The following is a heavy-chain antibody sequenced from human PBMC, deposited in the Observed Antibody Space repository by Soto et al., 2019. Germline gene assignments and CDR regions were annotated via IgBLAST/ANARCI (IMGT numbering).Heavy chain of an antibody. J-gene: IGHJ6*02. CDR1: GGSFSGYY. Sequence: SETLSLTCAVYGGSFSGYYWSWIRQPPGKGLEWIEEINHSGSTNYNPSLKSRVTISVDTSKNQFSLKLSSVTAADTAVYYCARGRGWSRGRYYYYGMDVWGQGTTVTVSS. CDR3: ARGRGWSRGRYYYYGMDV. D-gene: IGHD6-19*01. V-gene: IGHV4-34*01. CDR2: INHSGST.